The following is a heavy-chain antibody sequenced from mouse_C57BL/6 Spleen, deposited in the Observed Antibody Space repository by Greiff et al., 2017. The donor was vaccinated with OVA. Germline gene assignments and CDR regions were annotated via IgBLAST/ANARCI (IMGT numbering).Heavy chain of an antibody. CDR1: GFTFSSYA. Sequence: EVQGVESGGGLVKPGGSLKLSCAASGFTFSSYAMSWVRQTPEKRLEWVATISDGGSYTYYPDNVKGRFTISRDNAKNNLYLQMSHLKSEDTAMYYCATLTGDWFAYWGQGTLVTVSA. V-gene: IGHV5-4*01. CDR3: ATLTGDWFAY. D-gene: IGHD4-1*01. J-gene: IGHJ3*01. CDR2: ISDGGSYT.